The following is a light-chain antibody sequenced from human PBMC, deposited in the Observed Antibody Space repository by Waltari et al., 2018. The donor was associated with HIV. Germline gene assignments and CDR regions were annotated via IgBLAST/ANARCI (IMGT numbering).Light chain of an antibody. CDR1: HSIFNN. V-gene: IGKV3-15*01. CDR3: QQYNDWLALT. Sequence: ILMTQSPATVSVSPGDSVTLSCTASHSIFNNLAWYQQRPGQAPRLLIYGASTRVTGVPDRFSGSGSGTDFTLSISSVQSEDFALYFCQQYNDWLALTFGGGTKVEV. CDR2: GAS. J-gene: IGKJ4*01.